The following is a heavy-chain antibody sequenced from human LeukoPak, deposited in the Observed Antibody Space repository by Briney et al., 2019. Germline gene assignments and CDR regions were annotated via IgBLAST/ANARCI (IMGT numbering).Heavy chain of an antibody. CDR3: ERDTVLTGYYYFDY. V-gene: IGHV3-11*04. CDR1: GFTFSDYY. CDR2: ISSSGSTI. D-gene: IGHD3-9*01. J-gene: IGHJ4*02. Sequence: TGGSLRLSCAASGFTFSDYYMSWIRQAPGKGLEWVSYISSSGSTIYYADSVKGRFTISRDNAKNSLYLQMHSLRAEDTAVYYCERDTVLTGYYYFDYWGQGTLVTVSS.